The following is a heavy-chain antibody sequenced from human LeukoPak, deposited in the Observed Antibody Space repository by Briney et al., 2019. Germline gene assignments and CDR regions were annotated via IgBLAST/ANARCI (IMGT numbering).Heavy chain of an antibody. Sequence: SVKVSCKASGYTFTSYAISWVRQAPGQGLEWMGGIIPIFGTANYAQKFQGRVTITADESTSTAYMELSSLRSEDTAVYYCARGMREIEYFQHWGQGTLVTVSS. D-gene: IGHD1-26*01. CDR2: IIPIFGTA. J-gene: IGHJ1*01. CDR1: GYTFTSYA. V-gene: IGHV1-69*13. CDR3: ARGMREIEYFQH.